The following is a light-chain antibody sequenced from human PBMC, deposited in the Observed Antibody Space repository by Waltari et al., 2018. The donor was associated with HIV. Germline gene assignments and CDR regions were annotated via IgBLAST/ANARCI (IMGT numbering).Light chain of an antibody. Sequence: EIVLTQSPPTLSVSPGETATLSCRASQSLTSYLAWYQQKPGQAPRLLIYGASTRATGTPVRLSGGGSGTELTLTISSLRSEDYALYYCQQFHNWPHTFGGGTKVEIK. CDR2: GAS. CDR3: QQFHNWPHT. J-gene: IGKJ4*01. CDR1: QSLTSY. V-gene: IGKV3-15*01.